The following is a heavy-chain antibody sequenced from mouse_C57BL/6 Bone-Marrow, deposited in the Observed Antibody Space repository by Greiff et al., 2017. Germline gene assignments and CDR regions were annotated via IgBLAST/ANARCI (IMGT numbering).Heavy chain of an antibody. Sequence: VQLQQSGPVLVKPGPSVKISCKASGFTFTDYYMHWVKQSHGKSLEWIGLVYPYNGGTSYNQTFKGKATLTVDTSSSKAYMELNSLTSEDSAVYYCAKPVVATPYAMDHWGQGTSVTVSS. D-gene: IGHD1-1*01. CDR3: AKPVVATPYAMDH. CDR1: GFTFTDYY. CDR2: VYPYNGGT. V-gene: IGHV1-36*01. J-gene: IGHJ4*01.